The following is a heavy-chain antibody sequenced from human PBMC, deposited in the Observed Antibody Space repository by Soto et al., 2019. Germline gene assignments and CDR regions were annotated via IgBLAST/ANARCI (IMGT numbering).Heavy chain of an antibody. CDR1: GGSLKSGGYY. D-gene: IGHD2-21*02. J-gene: IGHJ5*02. CDR3: ARDVTRNHNCFDL. CDR2: IYYTERT. Sequence: QVQLQESGPGLVKPSQTLSLTCTVSGGSLKSGGYYWSWIRQHPGRGLEWIGYIYYTERTYYNPSVERRVTFSVDTSKNQFSLKLSSVTAADTAVYYCARDVTRNHNCFDLWGHGTLVTVSS. V-gene: IGHV4-31*02.